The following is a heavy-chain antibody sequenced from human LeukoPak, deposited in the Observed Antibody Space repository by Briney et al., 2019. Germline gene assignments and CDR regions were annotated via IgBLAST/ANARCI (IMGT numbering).Heavy chain of an antibody. CDR1: GFTFSSYW. D-gene: IGHD3-3*01. J-gene: IGHJ4*02. Sequence: GGSLRLSCAASGFTFSSYWMSWVRQAPGKGLEWVANIKQDGSEKYYVDSVKGRFTISRDNAKNSLYLQMNSLRAEDTAVYYCARGIPIFGVVNTYFDYWGQGTLVTVSS. V-gene: IGHV3-7*01. CDR3: ARGIPIFGVVNTYFDY. CDR2: IKQDGSEK.